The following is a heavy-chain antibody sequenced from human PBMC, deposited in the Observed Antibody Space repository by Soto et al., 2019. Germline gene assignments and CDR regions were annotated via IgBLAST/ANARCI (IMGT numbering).Heavy chain of an antibody. Sequence: PSETLSLTCTVSGGSISSGGYYWSWIRQHPGKGLEWIGYIYYCWSTYYNPSLKSRVTISVDTSKNQFSLKLCSVTAADTAVYYFARGDYYDCSGYYSPEPRQYYYYYGMDVWGQGTTVTVSS. J-gene: IGHJ6*02. CDR3: ARGDYYDCSGYYSPEPRQYYYYYGMDV. CDR1: GGSISSGGYY. CDR2: IYYCWST. V-gene: IGHV4-31*03. D-gene: IGHD3-22*01.